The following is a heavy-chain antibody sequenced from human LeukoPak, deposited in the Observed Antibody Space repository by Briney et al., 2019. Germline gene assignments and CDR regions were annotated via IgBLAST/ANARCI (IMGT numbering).Heavy chain of an antibody. D-gene: IGHD6-13*01. CDR2: IYTSGCT. CDR1: GGSISSYY. J-gene: IGHJ5*02. Sequence: SETLSLTCTVSGGSISSYYWSWIRQPAGKGLEWIGRIYTSGCTNYNPSLKSRVTMSVDTSKNQFSLKLSSVTAADTAVYYCARVAVQQQLVPLWSWFDPWGQRTLVTVSS. V-gene: IGHV4-4*07. CDR3: ARVAVQQQLVPLWSWFDP.